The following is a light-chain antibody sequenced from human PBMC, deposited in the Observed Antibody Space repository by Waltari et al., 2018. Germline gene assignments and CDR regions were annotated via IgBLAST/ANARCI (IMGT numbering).Light chain of an antibody. CDR3: ATWDDRLSGPGV. J-gene: IGLJ3*02. V-gene: IGLV1-47*01. CDR1: RSNIGSNY. CDR2: RNN. Sequence: QSVLTQPPSASGTPGQRVTISCSGSRSNIGSNYGHWYQQLPGTAPKLLIYRNNQRPSGVPDRLSGSKAGTSASLAVSGLRSEDEADYYFATWDDRLSGPGVFGGGTKLTVL.